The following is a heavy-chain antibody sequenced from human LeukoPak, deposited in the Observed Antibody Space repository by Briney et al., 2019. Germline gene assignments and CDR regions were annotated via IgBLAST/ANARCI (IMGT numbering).Heavy chain of an antibody. D-gene: IGHD6-13*01. CDR2: ISAYNGNT. J-gene: IGHJ4*02. CDR1: GYTFTSYG. CDR3: ARRQAAADY. Sequence: GASVKASCKPSGYTFTSYGISWVRQAPGQGLEGRGWISAYNGNTNYAQKLQGRATMTTDTSTSTAHMELRSLRSDDAAVYYCARRQAAADYWGQGTLVTVSS. V-gene: IGHV1-18*01.